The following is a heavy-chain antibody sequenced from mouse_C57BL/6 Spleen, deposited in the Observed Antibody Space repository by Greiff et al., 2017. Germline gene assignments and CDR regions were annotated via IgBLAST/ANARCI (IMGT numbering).Heavy chain of an antibody. CDR1: GYTFTDYY. D-gene: IGHD2-4*01. Sequence: EVQLQQSGPELVKPGASVKISCKASGYTFTDYYMNWVKQSHGKSLEWIGDINPNNGGTSYNQKFKGKATLTVDKSSSTAYMELRSLTSEDSAVYYCAYDYDVGVDYWGQGTTLTVSS. V-gene: IGHV1-26*01. CDR2: INPNNGGT. J-gene: IGHJ2*01. CDR3: AYDYDVGVDY.